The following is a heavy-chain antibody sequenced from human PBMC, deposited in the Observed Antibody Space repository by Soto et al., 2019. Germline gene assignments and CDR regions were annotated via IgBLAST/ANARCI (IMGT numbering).Heavy chain of an antibody. D-gene: IGHD5-18*01. Sequence: KPSETLSLTCTVSGGSVSSGSYYWSWIRQPPGKGLEWIGYIYYSGSTNYNPSLKSRVTISVDTSKNHFSLQLTSVAAADTAVYYCARGAGFSYASTWFDIWGQGTLVTVSS. CDR2: IYYSGST. CDR3: ARGAGFSYASTWFDI. CDR1: GGSVSSGSYY. V-gene: IGHV4-61*03. J-gene: IGHJ5*02.